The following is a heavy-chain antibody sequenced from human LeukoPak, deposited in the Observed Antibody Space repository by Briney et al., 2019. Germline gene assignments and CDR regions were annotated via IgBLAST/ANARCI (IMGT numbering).Heavy chain of an antibody. J-gene: IGHJ4*02. CDR2: IQSDGSST. V-gene: IGHV3-74*01. Sequence: GGSLRLSCAASGFTFSRYWMYWVRQAPGKGLMWVSLIQSDGSSTRYADSVKGRFTISRDNAKNTLFLQMNSLRADDTAVYYCASALGGQGGHWGQGSLVTVSS. CDR3: ASALGGQGGH. CDR1: GFTFSRYW. D-gene: IGHD1-26*01.